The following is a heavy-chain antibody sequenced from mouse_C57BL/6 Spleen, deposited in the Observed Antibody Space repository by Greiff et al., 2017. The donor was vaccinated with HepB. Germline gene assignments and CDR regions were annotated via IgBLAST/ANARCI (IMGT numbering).Heavy chain of an antibody. CDR2: IDPSDSYT. CDR3: ARSKAGVDY. CDR1: GYTFTSYW. V-gene: IGHV1-50*01. Sequence: QVQLQQPGAELVKPGASVKLSCKASGYTFTSYWMQWVKQRPGQGLEWIGEIDPSDSYTNYNQKFKGKATLTLDTSSTTAYMQLSSLTSEDSAVYYCARSKAGVDYWGQGTTLTVSS. D-gene: IGHD3-2*02. J-gene: IGHJ2*01.